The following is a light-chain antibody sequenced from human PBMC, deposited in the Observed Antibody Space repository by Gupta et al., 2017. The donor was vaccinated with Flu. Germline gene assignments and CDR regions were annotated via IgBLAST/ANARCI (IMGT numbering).Light chain of an antibody. Sequence: EIVLTQSPGTLSLSPGARATLSCRASQSVTNNYLAWYQQRPGQAPRLLIYGASSRATDIPDRFRGRGSGTHFTLSISRLEPEDFAVYYCQQYGTSRTFGQGTKVEIK. CDR2: GAS. CDR1: QSVTNNY. J-gene: IGKJ1*01. CDR3: QQYGTSRT. V-gene: IGKV3-20*01.